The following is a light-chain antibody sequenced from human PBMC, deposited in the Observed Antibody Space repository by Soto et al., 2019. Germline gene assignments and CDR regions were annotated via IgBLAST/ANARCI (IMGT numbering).Light chain of an antibody. CDR3: QQYHNWPPWT. V-gene: IGKV3-15*01. J-gene: IGKJ1*01. CDR1: QSVSSS. Sequence: EIMMTQSPATLSMSPGERATLSCRASQSVSSSLAWYQQKPGQAPRLLIYDASTRATGIPARFSGSGSGTEFTLTISSLQSEDFAVYYCQQYHNWPPWTFGQGTKVEIK. CDR2: DAS.